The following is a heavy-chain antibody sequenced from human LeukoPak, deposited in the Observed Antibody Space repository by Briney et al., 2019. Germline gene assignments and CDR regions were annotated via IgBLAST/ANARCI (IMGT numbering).Heavy chain of an antibody. Sequence: GGSLRLSCTASGFTFRTYAMNWVRQAPGKGLEWLSGISGSGNGTYYADSVKRRFIISRDNSKNMVYLQMNSLTVEDTATYYCAKRTMSAFDSWGQGTLLIVSS. D-gene: IGHD5-24*01. CDR2: ISGSGNGT. CDR1: GFTFRTYA. J-gene: IGHJ4*02. V-gene: IGHV3-23*01. CDR3: AKRTMSAFDS.